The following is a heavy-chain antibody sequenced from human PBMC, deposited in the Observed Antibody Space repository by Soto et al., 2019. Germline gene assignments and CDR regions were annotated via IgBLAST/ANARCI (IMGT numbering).Heavy chain of an antibody. CDR3: TKDGSGHPYYSDN. V-gene: IGHV4-4*02. CDR1: GGSISSNNW. Sequence: PSETLSLTYAVSGGSISSNNWWSWVRQAPGKGLEWIGEIYHSGRTSYNPSLRSRVTMSVDKSKNQFSLIVTSVTAADTAVYYCTKDGSGHPYYSDNWGPGTLVTVSS. J-gene: IGHJ4*02. CDR2: IYHSGRT. D-gene: IGHD3-3*01.